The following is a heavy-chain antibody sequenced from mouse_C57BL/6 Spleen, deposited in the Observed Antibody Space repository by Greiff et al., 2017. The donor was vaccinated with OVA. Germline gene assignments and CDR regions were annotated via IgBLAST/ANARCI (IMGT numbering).Heavy chain of an antibody. CDR1: GYTFTSYW. V-gene: IGHV1-55*01. J-gene: IGHJ2*01. CDR2: IYPGSGST. D-gene: IGHD2-5*01. Sequence: QVQLQQPGAELVKPGASVKMSCKASGYTFTSYWITWVKQRPGQGLEWIGDIYPGSGSTNYNEKFKSKATLTVDTSSSTAYMQLSSLTSEDSAVYYCAINTYYSNYPYFDDWGQGTTLTVSS. CDR3: AINTYYSNYPYFDD.